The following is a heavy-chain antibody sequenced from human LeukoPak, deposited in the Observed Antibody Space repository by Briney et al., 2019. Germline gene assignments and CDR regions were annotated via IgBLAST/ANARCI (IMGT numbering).Heavy chain of an antibody. Sequence: GGSLRLSCAASGFTFSSYAVNWVRQAPGKGLEWVSVINGSGGGSFYADSVKGRFTISRDNSRNMLYLQMNSLRAEDTAVYYCARVKTQMVPAIVDAFDIWGQGTMVTVSS. J-gene: IGHJ3*02. V-gene: IGHV3-23*01. CDR3: ARVKTQMVPAIVDAFDI. CDR1: GFTFSSYA. CDR2: INGSGGGS. D-gene: IGHD2-2*01.